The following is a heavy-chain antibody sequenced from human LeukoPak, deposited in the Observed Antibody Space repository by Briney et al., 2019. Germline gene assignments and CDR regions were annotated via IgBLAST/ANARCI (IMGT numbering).Heavy chain of an antibody. D-gene: IGHD6-19*01. CDR3: ARHQWHYYYYMGV. V-gene: IGHV4-39*01. Sequence: SETLSLTCTVSGGSISSSSYYWGWIRQPPGKGLEWIGSIYYSGDPYYNPSLKSRQVTISVDTSKNQFSLRLSSVTAADTAVYYCARHQWHYYYYMGVWGKGSTVTVSS. CDR1: GGSISSSSYY. J-gene: IGHJ6*03. CDR2: IYYSGDP.